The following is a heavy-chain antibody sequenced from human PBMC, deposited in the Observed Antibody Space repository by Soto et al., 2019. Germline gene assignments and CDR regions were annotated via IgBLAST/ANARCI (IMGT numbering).Heavy chain of an antibody. Sequence: EVQLLESGGGLVQPGGSLRLSCAASGFSFSNYAMSWVRQAPGKGLAWVSTISGGDGNTYYADSLQGRFTISRDNSKKTLYLQVSSLRAEDTAVYYCAKKFHFGSGSFLYYFDSWGQGSLVTVSS. V-gene: IGHV3-23*01. CDR2: ISGGDGNT. D-gene: IGHD3-10*01. CDR1: GFSFSNYA. CDR3: AKKFHFGSGSFLYYFDS. J-gene: IGHJ4*02.